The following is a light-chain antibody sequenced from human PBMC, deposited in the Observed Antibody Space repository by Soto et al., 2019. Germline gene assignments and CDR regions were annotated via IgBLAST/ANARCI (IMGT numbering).Light chain of an antibody. V-gene: IGKV3-20*01. CDR1: QSVSSSY. CDR3: QQYGSSLFT. Sequence: IVLTQSPGTLSLSPGERATLSCRASQSVSSSYLAWYQQKPGQAPRLLIYGASSRATGIPDRFSGSGYGTDFTLTISRLEPEDFAVYYCQQYGSSLFTFGPGTKVDIK. CDR2: GAS. J-gene: IGKJ3*01.